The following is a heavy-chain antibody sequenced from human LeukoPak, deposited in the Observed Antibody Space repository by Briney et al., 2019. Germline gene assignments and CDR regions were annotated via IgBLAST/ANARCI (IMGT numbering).Heavy chain of an antibody. D-gene: IGHD1-26*01. J-gene: IGHJ4*02. CDR2: IWYVENSK. Sequence: GRSLRLSCAASGFTFSSYAMHWVRQAPGKGLEWVAVIWYVENSKYYADSVKGRFTISRDNSKNTLYLQMNSLRAEDTAVYYCARPTYSGSYYWFDYWARGTLVTVSS. CDR3: ARPTYSGSYYWFDY. CDR1: GFTFSSYA. V-gene: IGHV3-33*08.